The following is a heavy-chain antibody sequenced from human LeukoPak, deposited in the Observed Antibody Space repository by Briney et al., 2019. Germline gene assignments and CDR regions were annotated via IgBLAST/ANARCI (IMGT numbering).Heavy chain of an antibody. D-gene: IGHD1-26*01. Sequence: GGSLRLSCAASGFTLSSYGMHWVRQAPGKGLEWVAFIRYDGSNEYYADSVKGRFTISRDNSQNTLYLQMNSLRAEDTAVYYCAKDGVGAKDYWGQGTLVTVSS. V-gene: IGHV3-30*02. J-gene: IGHJ4*02. CDR3: AKDGVGAKDY. CDR1: GFTLSSYG. CDR2: IRYDGSNE.